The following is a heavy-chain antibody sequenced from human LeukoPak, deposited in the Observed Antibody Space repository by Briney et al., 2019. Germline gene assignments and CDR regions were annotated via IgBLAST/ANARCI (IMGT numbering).Heavy chain of an antibody. CDR1: SFAFNNYG. D-gene: IGHD4-11*01. V-gene: IGHV3-48*03. J-gene: IGHJ1*01. CDR2: ISSGGGTI. Sequence: PGGSLRLSCTASSFAFNNYGMNWVRQAPGRGLEWVSYISSGGGTIYYADSVRGRFTISRDNAKNSLYLQMNSLRAEDTAVYYCATYSTRNAREFQSWGQGTLVTVSS. CDR3: ATYSTRNAREFQS.